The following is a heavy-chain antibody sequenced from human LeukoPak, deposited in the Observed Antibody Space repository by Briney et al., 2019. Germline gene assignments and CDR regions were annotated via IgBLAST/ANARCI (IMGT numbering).Heavy chain of an antibody. CDR2: IIPIFGTA. CDR3: ASPSIGTLQKYSSSWYYFDY. V-gene: IGHV1-69*01. CDR1: GGTFSSYA. Sequence: SVKVSCKASGGTFSSYAISWVRQAPGQGLEWMGGIIPIFGTANYAQKFQGRVTITVDESTSTAYMELSSLRSEDTAVYYCASPSIGTLQKYSSSWYYFDYWGQGTLVTVSS. D-gene: IGHD6-13*01. J-gene: IGHJ4*02.